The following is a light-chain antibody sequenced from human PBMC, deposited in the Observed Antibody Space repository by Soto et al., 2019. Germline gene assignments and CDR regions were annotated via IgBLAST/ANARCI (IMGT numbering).Light chain of an antibody. CDR3: QQYFNWPLTWT. CDR2: GAS. Sequence: EVVLTQSPATLSVSAGGTVTLFCRASQSVRTNVAWYQQIPGQAPRLLVYGASTRATGVPARFTGSGSGIEFSLTISSLLSEDSAFYYCQQYFNWPLTWTFGPGTKVQIK. CDR1: QSVRTN. V-gene: IGKV3-15*01. J-gene: IGKJ1*01.